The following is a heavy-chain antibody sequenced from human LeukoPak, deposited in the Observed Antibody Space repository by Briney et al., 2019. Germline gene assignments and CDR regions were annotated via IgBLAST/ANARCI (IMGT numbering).Heavy chain of an antibody. CDR1: GFTFRNYV. V-gene: IGHV3-30-3*01. D-gene: IGHD6-13*01. CDR3: AYSSSWYSPIDY. CDR2: ISYDGSSK. J-gene: IGHJ4*02. Sequence: PGGSLRLSCAASGFTFRNYVIHWVRQAPGKGLEWVAVISYDGSSKYYADSVKGRFTISRDNSKNTLYLQMNSLRAEDTAVYYCAYSSSWYSPIDYWGQGTLVTVSS.